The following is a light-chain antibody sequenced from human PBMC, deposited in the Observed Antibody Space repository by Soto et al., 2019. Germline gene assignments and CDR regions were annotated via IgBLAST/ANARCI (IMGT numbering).Light chain of an antibody. CDR1: QSVSSY. CDR2: DAS. Sequence: EIVLTQSPATLSLSPGERATLSCRASQSVSSYLAWYQQKPGQAPRLLIYDASNTATGIPARFSGSGSGTDFTLTISSLQPEDFAVYYCQQRSLLFTFGGGTKVDIK. CDR3: QQRSLLFT. V-gene: IGKV3-11*01. J-gene: IGKJ4*01.